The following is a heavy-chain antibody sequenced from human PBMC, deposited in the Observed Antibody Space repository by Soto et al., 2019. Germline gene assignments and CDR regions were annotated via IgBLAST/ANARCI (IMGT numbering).Heavy chain of an antibody. CDR1: GFTFGSYA. V-gene: IGHV3-23*01. D-gene: IGHD6-6*01. J-gene: IGHJ4*02. Sequence: EVQLLESGGGLVQPGGSLRLSCAASGFTFGSYAMSWVRQTPGKGLEWVSAISGDGGNIYYADSVKGRFTISRDNSKNTLYLQMDSLRAEDTAVYYCAKGYSSSSRFDYWGQGTLVTVSS. CDR2: ISGDGGNI. CDR3: AKGYSSSSRFDY.